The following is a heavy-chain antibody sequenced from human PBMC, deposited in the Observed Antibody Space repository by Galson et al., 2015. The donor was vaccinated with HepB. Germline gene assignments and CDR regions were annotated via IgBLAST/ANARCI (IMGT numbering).Heavy chain of an antibody. Sequence: SLRLSCAASGLSFSSYAMHWFRQAPGKGLEWVALTSYDGGNKKYADSVKGRFSISRDNSNNILYLQMNSLRAEDTAFYYCAREYTLATERRFDYWGQGTPVTVSS. V-gene: IGHV3-30-3*01. D-gene: IGHD2-2*02. J-gene: IGHJ4*02. CDR1: GLSFSSYA. CDR3: AREYTLATERRFDY. CDR2: TSYDGGNK.